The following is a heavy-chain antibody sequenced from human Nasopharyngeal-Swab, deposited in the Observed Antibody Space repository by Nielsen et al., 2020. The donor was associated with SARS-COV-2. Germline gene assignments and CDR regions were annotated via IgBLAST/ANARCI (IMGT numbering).Heavy chain of an antibody. Sequence: GESLKISCAAFGVSFSNYNMNWVRRAPGKGLEWVSLLFHDSRESFYADAVKGRFTISRDNFKNTLYLQLSSLRADDTALYYCARGGKRWMNFDSWGRGTLLTVSS. CDR1: GVSFSNYN. CDR3: ARGGKRWMNFDS. J-gene: IGHJ4*02. V-gene: IGHV3-21*04. CDR2: LFHDSRES. D-gene: IGHD3-16*01.